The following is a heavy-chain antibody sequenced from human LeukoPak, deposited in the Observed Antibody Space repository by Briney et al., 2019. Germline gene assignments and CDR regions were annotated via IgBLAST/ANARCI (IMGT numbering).Heavy chain of an antibody. CDR3: ATVGGNFNFDY. V-gene: IGHV1-69-2*01. Sequence: ASVKVSCKASGYTFTGYYMHWVRQAPGQGLEWMGLVDPEDGETIYAEKFQGRVTITADTSTDTAYMELSSLRSEDTAVYYCATVGGNFNFDYWGQGTLVTVSS. CDR2: VDPEDGET. D-gene: IGHD4-23*01. J-gene: IGHJ4*02. CDR1: GYTFTGYY.